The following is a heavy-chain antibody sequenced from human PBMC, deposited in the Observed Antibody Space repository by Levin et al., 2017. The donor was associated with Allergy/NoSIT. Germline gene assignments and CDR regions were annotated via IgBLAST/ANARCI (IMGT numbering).Heavy chain of an antibody. V-gene: IGHV5-51*01. J-gene: IGHJ6*02. CDR3: AKIDSHSGYGLNV. D-gene: IGHD2-15*01. Sequence: GGSLRLSCHFSGSLFLLSWLAWVRPLPGKGLEWMGSVYPADSDATYNPSFLGQVSISVDKSLRTAYLQWSRLKPSDTAMYYCAKIDSHSGYGLNVWGQGTTVTVSS. CDR1: GSLFLLSW. CDR2: VYPADSDA.